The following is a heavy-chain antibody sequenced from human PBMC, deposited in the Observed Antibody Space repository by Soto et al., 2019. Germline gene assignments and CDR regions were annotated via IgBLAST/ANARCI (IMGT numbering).Heavy chain of an antibody. V-gene: IGHV3-23*01. CDR2: IGGSGGDK. D-gene: IGHD3-3*01. CDR3: AGRSWRGRADY. Sequence: GGSLRLSCAASGFPFSSYAMIWVGQAPGKGLEWVSGIGGSGGDKFYADSVKGRFTVSRDNAENTLSLELNSLRVEDMAIYYCAGRSWRGRADYWGQGILVTVSS. CDR1: GFPFSSYA. J-gene: IGHJ4*02.